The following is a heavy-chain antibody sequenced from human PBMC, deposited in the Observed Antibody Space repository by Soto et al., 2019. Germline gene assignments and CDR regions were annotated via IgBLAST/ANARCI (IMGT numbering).Heavy chain of an antibody. V-gene: IGHV4-34*01. CDR2: INHSGST. CDR1: GGSFSGYY. D-gene: IGHD2-15*01. J-gene: IGHJ4*02. CDR3: ARGGFGYCSGGSCYSAKQIDY. Sequence: QVQLQQWGAGLLKPSETLSLTFAVYGGSFSGYYWSWIRQPPGKGLEWIGEINHSGSTNYNPSLKSRVTISVDTSKNQFSLKLSSVTAADTTVYYCARGGFGYCSGGSCYSAKQIDYWGQGTLVTVSS.